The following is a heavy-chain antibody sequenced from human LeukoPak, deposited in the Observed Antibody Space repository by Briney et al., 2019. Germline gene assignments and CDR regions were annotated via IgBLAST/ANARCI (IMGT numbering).Heavy chain of an antibody. CDR2: IYPYSGDT. J-gene: IGHJ4*02. Sequence: ASVKVSCKASGYTFTGYYIHWVRQAPGQGLEWMGWIYPYSGDTNYAQNFQGRVTMTRDTSISTAYMELSSLKSDDTAVYYCARDRYGIRRDYFDYWGQGILVTVSS. CDR1: GYTFTGYY. V-gene: IGHV1-2*02. CDR3: ARDRYGIRRDYFDY. D-gene: IGHD5-18*01.